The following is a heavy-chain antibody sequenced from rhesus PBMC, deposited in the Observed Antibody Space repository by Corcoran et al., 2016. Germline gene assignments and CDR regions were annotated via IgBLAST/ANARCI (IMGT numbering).Heavy chain of an antibody. CDR1: GGAISSGYCY. J-gene: IGHJ4*01. CDR3: ARDFESRFDY. CDR2: INYSGSN. Sequence: QVQLQESGPGLVKPSETLSLTCAVSGGAISSGYCYWSWIRQPPGKGLEWIGYINYSGSNSYNRSLMRRVTISRDTSKNQFSLRLRSVTAADTAVYYCARDFESRFDYWGQGVLVTVSS. V-gene: IGHV4-122*02.